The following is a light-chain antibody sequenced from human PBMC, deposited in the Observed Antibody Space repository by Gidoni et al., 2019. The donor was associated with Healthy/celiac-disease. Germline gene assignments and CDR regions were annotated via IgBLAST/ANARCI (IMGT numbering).Light chain of an antibody. V-gene: IGLV2-14*01. Sequence: QYALTQPASVSGSPGQSSTISCTGTSSDVGGYNYVSWYQQHPGKAPKLLIYAVSHRPSGVPARFSGSKSCNTASLTISGPQAEDAADYYCRSYTSSSTPVFGGGTKLTVL. CDR2: AVS. CDR1: SSDVGGYNY. J-gene: IGLJ2*01. CDR3: RSYTSSSTPV.